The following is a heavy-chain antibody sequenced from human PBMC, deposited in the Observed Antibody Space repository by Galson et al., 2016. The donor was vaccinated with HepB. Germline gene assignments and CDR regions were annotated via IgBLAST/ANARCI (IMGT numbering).Heavy chain of an antibody. V-gene: IGHV6-1*01. CDR1: GDSVTNDDTI. Sequence: CAISGDSVTNDDTIWNWIRQSPSRGLEWLGRTYYRSKWSNDYAVSVKSRITINPDTSKNQFSLQLNSVTPEDTAVYYCASGKWSLGMGVWGQGTTVTVSS. CDR3: ASGKWSLGMGV. CDR2: TYYRSKWSN. D-gene: IGHD2-15*01. J-gene: IGHJ6*02.